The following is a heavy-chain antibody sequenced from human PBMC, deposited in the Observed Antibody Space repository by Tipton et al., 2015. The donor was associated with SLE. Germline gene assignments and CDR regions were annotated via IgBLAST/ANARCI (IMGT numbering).Heavy chain of an antibody. CDR2: ISYSGST. J-gene: IGHJ3*02. CDR3: ARAKDWEDAFEI. D-gene: IGHD1-26*01. CDR1: GGSISSGGYS. Sequence: GLVKPSQTLSLTCGVSGGSISSGGYSWGWIRQHPGNGLEWIGYISYSGSTYYKSSLKSRVSISVDTSKNQFSLRMTSVTAADTAIYFCARAKDWEDAFEIWGQGAMVTVS. V-gene: IGHV4-31*11.